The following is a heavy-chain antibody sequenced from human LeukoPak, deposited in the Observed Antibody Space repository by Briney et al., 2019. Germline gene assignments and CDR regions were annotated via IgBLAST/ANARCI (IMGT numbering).Heavy chain of an antibody. CDR1: GFTFSSYA. Sequence: GGSLRLSCAASGFTFSSYAMSWVRRAPGKGLEWVSAISGSGGSTYYADSVKGRFTISRDNSKNTLYLQMNSLRAEDTAVYYCAKDGLRYFDWLFPPDYWGQGTLVTVSS. J-gene: IGHJ4*02. CDR3: AKDGLRYFDWLFPPDY. V-gene: IGHV3-23*01. CDR2: ISGSGGST. D-gene: IGHD3-9*01.